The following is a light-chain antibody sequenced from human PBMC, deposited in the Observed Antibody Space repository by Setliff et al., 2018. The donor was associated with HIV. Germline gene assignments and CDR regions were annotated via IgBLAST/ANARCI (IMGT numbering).Light chain of an antibody. J-gene: IGLJ1*01. CDR3: CSYAGSSTYV. CDR1: SSDVGSYNL. V-gene: IGLV2-23*02. CDR2: EVN. Sequence: LTQPASVSGSPGQSITMSCTGTSSDVGSYNLVSWYQQHPGKAPKLMLYEVNKRPSGVSNRFSGSKSGNTASLTISGLQAEDEADYYCCSYAGSSTYVFGTGTKVTV.